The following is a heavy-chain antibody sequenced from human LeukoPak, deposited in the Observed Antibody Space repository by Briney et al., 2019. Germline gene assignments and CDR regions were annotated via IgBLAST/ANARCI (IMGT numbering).Heavy chain of an antibody. D-gene: IGHD5-24*01. CDR2: ISGRGYGT. CDR1: RIAFRNYA. CDR3: AAVQYQLPPARWPSIY. Sequence: GGSLRLSCAASRIAFRNYAMSGVRQAPGKGLECVSSISGRGYGTYFADSVTGRFNISRDNSKNTLLLQMNSLRAEDTAVYYCAAVQYQLPPARWPSIYWGQGTLVTVSS. V-gene: IGHV3-23*01. J-gene: IGHJ4*02.